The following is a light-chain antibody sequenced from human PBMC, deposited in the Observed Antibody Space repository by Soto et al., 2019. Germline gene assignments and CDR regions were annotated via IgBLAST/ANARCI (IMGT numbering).Light chain of an antibody. CDR3: QQYGSSPPVN. CDR2: GAY. Sequence: EIVLTQSPGTLSLSPGERATLSCRASQSVSSSYLAWYQQKPGQAPRLLIYGAYSRATGIPDRFSGSGSGTDFTVTISRLKPEDFAVYLCQQYGSSPPVNLGHGTREAIK. V-gene: IGKV3-20*01. CDR1: QSVSSSY. J-gene: IGKJ5*01.